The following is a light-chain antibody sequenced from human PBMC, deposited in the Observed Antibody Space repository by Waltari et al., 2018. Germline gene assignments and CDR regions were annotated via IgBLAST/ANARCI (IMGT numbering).Light chain of an antibody. CDR2: ENT. CDR1: SSNIGDYH. J-gene: IGLJ7*01. V-gene: IGLV1-40*01. Sequence: QSVLTQPPSVSGAPGQRVTNSCPGSSSNIGDYHVQWYQQLPGMAPKLLIYENTKRPSGVSLRFSGSQSGTSASLTITGLQSEDEADYYCQSYDSNLSVRLFGGGTRLTVL. CDR3: QSYDSNLSVRL.